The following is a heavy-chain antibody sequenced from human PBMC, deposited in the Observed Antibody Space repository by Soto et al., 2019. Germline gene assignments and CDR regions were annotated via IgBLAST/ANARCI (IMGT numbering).Heavy chain of an antibody. CDR3: ARPSGSYSYYYGMDV. J-gene: IGHJ6*02. CDR1: GASIRSFL. Sequence: PSETLSLTCTVSGASIRSFLWTWIRQPPGRGLEWIGNIYYSVSTNYNPSLKNRVTMSVDTSKNQFSLMLTSVTAADTAVYYCARPSGSYSYYYGMDVWGQGTTVTVSS. CDR2: IYYSVST. D-gene: IGHD1-26*01. V-gene: IGHV4-59*01.